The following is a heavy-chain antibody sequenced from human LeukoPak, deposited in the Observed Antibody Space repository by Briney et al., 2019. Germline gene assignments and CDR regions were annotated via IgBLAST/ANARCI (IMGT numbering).Heavy chain of an antibody. V-gene: IGHV3-53*04. CDR2: IYSGGST. J-gene: IGHJ4*02. Sequence: GGSLRLSCAASGFTVSSNYMSWVRQAPGKGLEWVSVIYSGGSTYYADSVKGRFTISRHNSKNTLYLQMNSLRAEDTAVYYCVYCSSTSCYPFDYWGQGTLVTVSS. D-gene: IGHD2-2*01. CDR1: GFTVSSNY. CDR3: VYCSSTSCYPFDY.